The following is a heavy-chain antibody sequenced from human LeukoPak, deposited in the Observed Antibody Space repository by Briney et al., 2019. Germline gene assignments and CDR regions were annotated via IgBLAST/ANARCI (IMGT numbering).Heavy chain of an antibody. Sequence: GGSLRLSCAASGFTFSSYAMHWVRQAPGKGLEWVAVISYDGSNKYYADSVKGRFTISRDNSKNTLYLQMNSLRAEDTAVYYCARDLYDYYHMGVWGKRTKVNGSS. CDR3: ARDLYDYYHMGV. CDR2: ISYDGSNK. V-gene: IGHV3-30*04. J-gene: IGHJ6*03. CDR1: GFTFSSYA.